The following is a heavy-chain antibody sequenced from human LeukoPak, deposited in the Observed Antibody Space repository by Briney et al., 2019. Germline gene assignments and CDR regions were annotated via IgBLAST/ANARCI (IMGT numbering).Heavy chain of an antibody. CDR1: GYVFIDFD. CDR2: MNPKTGQT. J-gene: IGHJ5*02. Sequence: ASVKVSCKASGYVFIDFDINWVRQATGQGLEWMGWMNPKTGQTGYGKEFQGRVTMTRDMSTDTTFMEVTNLKSDDTAVYYCARGASLGIFGDPWGQGSLVTVSS. V-gene: IGHV1-8*02. D-gene: IGHD3-3*01. CDR3: ARGASLGIFGDP.